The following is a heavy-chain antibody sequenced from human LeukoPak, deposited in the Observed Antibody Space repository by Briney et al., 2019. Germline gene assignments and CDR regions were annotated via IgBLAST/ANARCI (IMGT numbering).Heavy chain of an antibody. Sequence: GGSLRLSCAASGFTFSSYSMNWVRQAPGKGLEWVSAISGSGGSTYYADSVKGRFTISRDNSKNTLYLQMNSLRAEDTAVYYCAKQSREGTIFGVVRFYNWFDPWGQGTLVTVSS. CDR3: AKQSREGTIFGVVRFYNWFDP. D-gene: IGHD3-3*01. J-gene: IGHJ5*02. CDR1: GFTFSSYS. V-gene: IGHV3-23*01. CDR2: ISGSGGST.